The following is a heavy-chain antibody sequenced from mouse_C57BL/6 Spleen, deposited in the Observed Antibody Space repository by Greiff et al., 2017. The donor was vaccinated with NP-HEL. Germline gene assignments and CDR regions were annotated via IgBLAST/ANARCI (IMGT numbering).Heavy chain of an antibody. V-gene: IGHV2-2*01. CDR3: ARKGELTRDLDYAMDY. D-gene: IGHD3-1*01. CDR2: IWSGGST. J-gene: IGHJ4*01. Sequence: QVQLKQSGPGLVQPSQSLSITCTVSGFSLTSYGVHWVRQSPGKGLEWLGVIWSGGSTDYNAAVISRLSISKDNSKSQDFFKMNSLKADDTAIYYCARKGELTRDLDYAMDYWGQGTSVTVSS. CDR1: GFSLTSYG.